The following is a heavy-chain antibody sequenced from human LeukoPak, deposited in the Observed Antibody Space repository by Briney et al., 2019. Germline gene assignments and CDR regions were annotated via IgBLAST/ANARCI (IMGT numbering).Heavy chain of an antibody. V-gene: IGHV1-8*01. CDR1: GYTFTSYD. D-gene: IGHD5-18*01. CDR2: MSPNSGNT. Sequence: ASVKVSCKASGYTFTSYDINWVRQATGQGLEWMGWMSPNSGNTGYAQKFQGRVTMTRNTSISTAYMELSSLRSEDTAVYYCARVQYSYGFIYYYYMDVWGKGTTVTISS. J-gene: IGHJ6*03. CDR3: ARVQYSYGFIYYYYMDV.